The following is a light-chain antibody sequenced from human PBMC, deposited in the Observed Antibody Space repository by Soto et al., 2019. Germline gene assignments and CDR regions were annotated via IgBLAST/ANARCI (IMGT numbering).Light chain of an antibody. CDR2: DVN. CDR1: SSDVGGYNY. Sequence: QSVLTQPRSVSGSPGQSVTISCTGTSSDVGGYNYVSWYQQHPGKAPKLMIYDVNKRPSGVPDRFSGSKSGNTASLTISGLQAEDEADYYCCSHAGSYTLVFGTGTKVTVL. V-gene: IGLV2-11*01. J-gene: IGLJ1*01. CDR3: CSHAGSYTLV.